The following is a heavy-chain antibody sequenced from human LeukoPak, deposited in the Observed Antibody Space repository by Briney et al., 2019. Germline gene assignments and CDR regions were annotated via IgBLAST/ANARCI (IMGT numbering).Heavy chain of an antibody. V-gene: IGHV4-59*01. CDR3: ARLGNLKPRNWDLDY. D-gene: IGHD7-27*01. CDR2: IYYSGST. J-gene: IGHJ4*02. CDR1: GGSISSYY. Sequence: SGTLSLTCTVSGGSISSYYWSWIRQPPGKGLEWIGYIYYSGSTNYNPSLRSRVTISVDTSKNQFSLKLSSVTAADTAVYYCARLGNLKPRNWDLDYWGQGTLVTVSS.